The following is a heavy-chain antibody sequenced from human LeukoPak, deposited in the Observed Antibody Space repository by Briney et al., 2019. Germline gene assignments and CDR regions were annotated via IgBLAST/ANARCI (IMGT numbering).Heavy chain of an antibody. J-gene: IGHJ6*02. D-gene: IGHD2-2*01. CDR1: GFTFSSYG. CDR2: ISYDGSNK. V-gene: IGHV3-30*18. Sequence: PGGSLRLSCAASGFTFSSYGMHWVRQAPGKGLEWVAVISYDGSNKYYADSVKGRFTISRDNSKNTLYLQMNSLRAEDTAVYYCAKDVCSSTSCYAGFYCYYGMDVWGQGTTVTVSS. CDR3: AKDVCSSTSCYAGFYCYYGMDV.